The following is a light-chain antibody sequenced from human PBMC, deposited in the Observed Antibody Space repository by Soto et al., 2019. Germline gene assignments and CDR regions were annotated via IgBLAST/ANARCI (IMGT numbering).Light chain of an antibody. J-gene: IGKJ2*01. CDR3: QEYGSSTMYT. V-gene: IGKV3-20*01. CDR1: QSVSSNY. CDR2: GAS. Sequence: EIVLTQSPGTLSLSPGERATLSCRASQSVSSNYLAWYQQKPGQAPRLLIYGASSRATGIPDRFSGSGSGTDFTLPISRLEPEDFAVYYCQEYGSSTMYTFGQGTKLEIK.